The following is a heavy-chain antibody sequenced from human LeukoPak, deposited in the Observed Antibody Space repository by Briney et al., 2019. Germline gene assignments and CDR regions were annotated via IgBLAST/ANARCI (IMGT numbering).Heavy chain of an antibody. CDR1: GFTFIRNG. D-gene: IGHD2-2*01. CDR3: ARDCDSSTCYDY. V-gene: IGHV3-66*01. CDR2: IDSGGST. J-gene: IGHJ4*02. Sequence: GGSLRLSCAASGFTFIRNGMSWVRQAPGKGLEWVSAIDSGGSTYYADSVRGRFTISRDNAKNSLYLQMNSLRAQDTAVYYCARDCDSSTCYDYWGQGTLVTVSS.